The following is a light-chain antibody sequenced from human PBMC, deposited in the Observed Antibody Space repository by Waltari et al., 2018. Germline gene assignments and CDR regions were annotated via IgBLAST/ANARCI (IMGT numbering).Light chain of an antibody. CDR1: QGISSY. CDR2: AAS. Sequence: AIRMTQSPSSFSASTGDRVTITCRASQGISSYLAWYQQKPGKAPKLLIYAASTLQSGVPSRFSGSGSGTDFTLTISCLXSEDFATYYCXXYYSXPXTFGGGTXVEIK. V-gene: IGKV1-8*01. CDR3: XXYYSXPXT. J-gene: IGKJ4*01.